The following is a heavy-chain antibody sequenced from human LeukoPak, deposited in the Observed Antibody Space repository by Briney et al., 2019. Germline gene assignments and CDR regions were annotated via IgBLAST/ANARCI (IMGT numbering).Heavy chain of an antibody. J-gene: IGHJ4*02. D-gene: IGHD3-16*02. V-gene: IGHV4-59*11. CDR3: AREVDYDYVWGSYRIFDY. Sequence: SETLSLTCTVSGGSISSHYWSWIRQPPGKGLEWIWYIYYSGSTNYNPSLKSRVTISVDTSKNQFSLKLSSVTAADTAVYYCAREVDYDYVWGSYRIFDYWGQGTLVTVSS. CDR2: IYYSGST. CDR1: GGSISSHY.